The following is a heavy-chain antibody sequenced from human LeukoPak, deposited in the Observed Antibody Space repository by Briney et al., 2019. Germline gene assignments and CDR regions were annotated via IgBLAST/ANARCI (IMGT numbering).Heavy chain of an antibody. V-gene: IGHV3-23*01. CDR1: GFTFDNYA. CDR3: ARAVHTYYYGMDV. CDR2: ISGSGDGT. J-gene: IGHJ6*02. Sequence: GGSLRLSCTASGFTFDNYAMIWVRQASGKELEWVSVISGSGDGTDSADSVRGRFTISRDNSKNTLYLEMSSLRAEDTAVYYCARAVHTYYYGMDVWGQGTTVTVSS.